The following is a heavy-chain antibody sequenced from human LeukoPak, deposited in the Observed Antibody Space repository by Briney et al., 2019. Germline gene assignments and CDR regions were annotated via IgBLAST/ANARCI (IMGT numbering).Heavy chain of an antibody. J-gene: IGHJ4*02. D-gene: IGHD2-2*01. CDR3: ARHFCSSTSCSN. CDR2: ISYDGNNK. Sequence: GGSLRLSCAASGFTFSSYGIHWVRQAPGKGLDWVAVISYDGNNKYYADSVKGRFTISRDNAKNSLYLQMNSLRAEDTAVYYCARHFCSSTSCSNWGQGPLVTVSS. CDR1: GFTFSSYG. V-gene: IGHV3-30*03.